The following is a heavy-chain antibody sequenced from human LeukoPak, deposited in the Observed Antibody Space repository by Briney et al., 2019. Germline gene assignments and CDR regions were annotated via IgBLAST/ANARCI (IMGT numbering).Heavy chain of an antibody. Sequence: SETLSLTCAVYGGSFSGYYWSWIRQPPGKGLEWIGEINHSGSTNYNPSLKSRVTISVDTSKNQFSLKLSSVTAADTAVYYCARADRGVILYYYYMDVWGKGTTVTVSS. J-gene: IGHJ6*03. V-gene: IGHV4-34*01. CDR2: INHSGST. CDR1: GGSFSGYY. D-gene: IGHD3-10*01. CDR3: ARADRGVILYYYYMDV.